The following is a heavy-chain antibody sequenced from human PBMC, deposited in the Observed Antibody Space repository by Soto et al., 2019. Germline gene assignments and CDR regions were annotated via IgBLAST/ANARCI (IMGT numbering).Heavy chain of an antibody. J-gene: IGHJ4*02. Sequence: GGSLRLSCAASGFTFSSYWMSWVRQAPGKGLEWVGNIKEDASEKYYVDSVKGRFTISRDNAKNSLYLQMNSLSAEDTAIYYCARTTAFEYWGQGTLVTVSS. CDR3: ARTTAFEY. CDR2: IKEDASEK. V-gene: IGHV3-7*01. D-gene: IGHD4-17*01. CDR1: GFTFSSYW.